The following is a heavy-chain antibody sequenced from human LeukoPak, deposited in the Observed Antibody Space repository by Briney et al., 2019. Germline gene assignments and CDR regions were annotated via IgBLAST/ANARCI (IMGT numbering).Heavy chain of an antibody. V-gene: IGHV3-23*01. D-gene: IGHD3-10*01. CDR1: GFTFSSYA. CDR2: ISGSGGST. Sequence: QPGESLRLACAASGFTFSSYAMSWVRQAPGKGLEWVSAISGSGGSTYYADSVKGRFTNSRDNSKNTLYLQMNSLRAEDTAVYYCASSPSLLWPDYWGQGTLVTVSS. CDR3: ASSPSLLWPDY. J-gene: IGHJ4*02.